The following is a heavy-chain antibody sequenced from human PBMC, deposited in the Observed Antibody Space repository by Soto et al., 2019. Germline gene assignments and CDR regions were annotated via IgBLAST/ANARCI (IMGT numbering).Heavy chain of an antibody. Sequence: GGSLRLSCAGSGFTFNIYALHWVRQAPSKGLEWVAVISFDGTKKYYSDSVKGRFTISRDNLKNTLYLQMNNLRVEDAALYFCAREDDYGYRYINYGLDVWGQGTTVTVSS. CDR2: ISFDGTKK. CDR3: AREDDYGYRYINYGLDV. CDR1: GFTFNIYA. J-gene: IGHJ6*02. D-gene: IGHD4-17*01. V-gene: IGHV3-30-3*01.